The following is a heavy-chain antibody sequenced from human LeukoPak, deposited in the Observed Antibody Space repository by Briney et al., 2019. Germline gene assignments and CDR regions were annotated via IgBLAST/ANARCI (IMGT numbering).Heavy chain of an antibody. CDR1: GYTFSGYY. V-gene: IGHV1-2*06. D-gene: IGHD4-23*01. J-gene: IGHJ5*02. CDR2: FNPNSGGT. Sequence: ASVNVSCKASGYTFSGYYMHWVRQAPGQGVEWMGRFNPNSGGTNYAKKFQDRVTMTRDTDISKAYMELSRLRSDDTAVYYCARGTSPGNSNWFDPWGQGTLVTVSS. CDR3: ARGTSPGNSNWFDP.